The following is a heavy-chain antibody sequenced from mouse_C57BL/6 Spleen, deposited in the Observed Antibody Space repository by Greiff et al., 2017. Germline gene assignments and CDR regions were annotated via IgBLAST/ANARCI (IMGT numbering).Heavy chain of an antibody. D-gene: IGHD2-4*01. CDR1: GYTFTSYW. CDR3: AKNYDERQGYAMDY. CDR2: IYPGSGST. J-gene: IGHJ4*01. V-gene: IGHV1-55*01. Sequence: VQLQQPGAELVKPGASVKMSCKASGYTFTSYWITWVKQRPGQGLEWIGDIYPGSGSTNYNEKFKSKATLTVDTSSSTAYMQLSSLTSEDSAVYYCAKNYDERQGYAMDYWGQGTSVTVSS.